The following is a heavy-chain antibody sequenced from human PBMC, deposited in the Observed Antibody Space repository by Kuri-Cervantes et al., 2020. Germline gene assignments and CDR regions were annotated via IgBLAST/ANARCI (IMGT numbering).Heavy chain of an antibody. J-gene: IGHJ1*01. Sequence: SVKVSCKASGGTFSSYAISWVRQAPGQGLEWMGGIIPIFGTANYAQKFQGRVTITADKSTSTAYMELSSLRSEDTAVYYCAAATVSRPEYFQHWGQGSLVTVSS. CDR1: GGTFSSYA. CDR3: AAATVSRPEYFQH. V-gene: IGHV1-69*06. CDR2: IIPIFGTA. D-gene: IGHD4-17*01.